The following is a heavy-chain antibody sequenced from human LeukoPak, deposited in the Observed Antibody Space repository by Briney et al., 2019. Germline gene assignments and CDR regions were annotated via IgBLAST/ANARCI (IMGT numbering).Heavy chain of an antibody. J-gene: IGHJ4*02. CDR1: GFTFSSYV. CDR3: AKVLSGSQDY. Sequence: GGSLRLSCAASGFTFSSYVMSWVRQAPGKGLEWVSAISGSGGSTYYADSVKGRFTISRDNSKSTVYLQMNSLRAEDTAVYYCAKVLSGSQDYWGQGTLVTVFS. V-gene: IGHV3-23*01. D-gene: IGHD1-26*01. CDR2: ISGSGGST.